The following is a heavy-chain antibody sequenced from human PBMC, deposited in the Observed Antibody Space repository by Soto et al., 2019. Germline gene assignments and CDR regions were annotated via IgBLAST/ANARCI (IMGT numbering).Heavy chain of an antibody. J-gene: IGHJ4*01. Sequence: EVQMLESGGGLVQPGVSLRLSCAASGFTFSSYAMSWVRQAPGKGLEWVSALNGGNTYYADSVKGRFTISRDNSINTLYLEMNSLRAEDAGMYYCANYGWGRIGWYTGYCGQGTLVTVSS. V-gene: IGHV3-23*01. CDR3: ANYGWGRIGWYTGY. CDR1: GFTFSSYA. D-gene: IGHD6-19*01. CDR2: LNGGNT.